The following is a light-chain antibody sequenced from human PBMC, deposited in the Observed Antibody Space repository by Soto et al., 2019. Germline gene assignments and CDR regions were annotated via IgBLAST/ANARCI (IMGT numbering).Light chain of an antibody. CDR2: EVS. J-gene: IGLJ1*01. V-gene: IGLV2-8*01. CDR3: SSYAGSNNFV. Sequence: QSALTQPPSASGSPGQSVTISCTGTSSDIGAYIYVSWYQQHPGKAPKLMISEVSRRPSGVPERSSGSKSGNTASLTVSGLQADDEAHYYCSSYAGSNNFVFGTGTKVTV. CDR1: SSDIGAYIY.